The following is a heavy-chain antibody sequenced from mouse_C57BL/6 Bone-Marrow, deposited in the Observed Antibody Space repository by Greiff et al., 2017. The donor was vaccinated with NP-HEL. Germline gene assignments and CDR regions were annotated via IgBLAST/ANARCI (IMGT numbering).Heavy chain of an antibody. CDR3: ASLTTAYAMDY. V-gene: IGHV5-12*01. CDR2: ISNGGGST. J-gene: IGHJ4*01. CDR1: GFTFSDYY. D-gene: IGHD1-2*01. Sequence: EVQLVESGGGLVQPGGSLKLSCAASGFTFSDYYMYWVRQTPEKRLEWVAYISNGGGSTYYPDTVKGRFTISRDNAKNTLYLQMSRLKSEDTAMYYWASLTTAYAMDYWGQGTSVTVSS.